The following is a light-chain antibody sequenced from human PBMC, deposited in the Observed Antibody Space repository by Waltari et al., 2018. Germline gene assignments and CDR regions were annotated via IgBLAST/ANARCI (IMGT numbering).Light chain of an antibody. J-gene: IGKJ1*01. CDR2: TAS. CDR3: QQSYNLPRT. Sequence: DIQMTQSPSSLSASVGDRVTITCRASQNIINYLNWYQQIPGKAPKILIYTASSLKNGVPSRFGGSGSGTDFTLTISSLQPEDFATYYCQQSYNLPRTFGQGTKVEIK. CDR1: QNIINY. V-gene: IGKV1-39*01.